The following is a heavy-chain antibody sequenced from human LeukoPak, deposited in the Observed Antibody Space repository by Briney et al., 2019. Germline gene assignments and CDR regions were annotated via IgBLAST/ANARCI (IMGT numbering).Heavy chain of an antibody. J-gene: IGHJ4*02. CDR2: IWYDGSNK. V-gene: IGHV3-33*01. Sequence: GGSLRLSCAASGFTFSRFGMHWVRQAPGKGVEWVAVIWYDGSNKYYADSVKGRFTISRDNSKNTLYLEMNSLRAEDTAVYYCARDYYYDSSGYWDYYFDYWGQGTLVPVSS. CDR3: ARDYYYDSSGYWDYYFDY. CDR1: GFTFSRFG. D-gene: IGHD3-22*01.